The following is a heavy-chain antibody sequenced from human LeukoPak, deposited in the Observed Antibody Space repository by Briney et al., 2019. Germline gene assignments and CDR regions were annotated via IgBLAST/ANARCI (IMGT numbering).Heavy chain of an antibody. CDR2: IYYSGST. Sequence: PSQTLSLTCTVSGGSISSGGYYWSWIRQHPGKGLEWIGYIYYSGSTYYNPSLKSRFTISVDTSKNQFSLKLSSVTAADTAVYYCARGNYDFWSGYYYYGMDVWGQGTTVTVSS. J-gene: IGHJ6*02. CDR3: ARGNYDFWSGYYYYGMDV. CDR1: GGSISSGGYY. D-gene: IGHD3-3*01. V-gene: IGHV4-31*03.